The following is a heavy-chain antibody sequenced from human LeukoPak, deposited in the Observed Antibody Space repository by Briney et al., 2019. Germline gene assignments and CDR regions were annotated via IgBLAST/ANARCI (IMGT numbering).Heavy chain of an antibody. CDR3: ALLAVASDFDY. CDR2: ISSGATTM. D-gene: IGHD6-19*01. Sequence: PGGSLRLSCAASGFMFRSFEMYWVRQATRKGVEGVAYISSGATTMYYADSVKGRFTISRDDAKNSLFLHMNSLRAEDTAVYYCALLAVASDFDYWGQGTLVTVSS. V-gene: IGHV3-48*03. J-gene: IGHJ4*02. CDR1: GFMFRSFE.